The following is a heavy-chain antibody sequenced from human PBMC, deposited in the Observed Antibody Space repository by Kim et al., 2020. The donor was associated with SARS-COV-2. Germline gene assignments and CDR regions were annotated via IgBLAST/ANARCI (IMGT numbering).Heavy chain of an antibody. V-gene: IGHV1-46*01. J-gene: IGHJ4*02. CDR3: ARGYSDGWYGYSDY. Sequence: ASVKVSCKASGYTFTNYYMHWVRQAPGQGLDWMGIINPSDGSTKYAQKFQGRVTMTRDSSTTTVYMDLSSLRSEDTAVYYCARGYSDGWYGYSDYWGQGTLVTVSS. D-gene: IGHD6-19*01. CDR2: INPSDGST. CDR1: GYTFTNYY.